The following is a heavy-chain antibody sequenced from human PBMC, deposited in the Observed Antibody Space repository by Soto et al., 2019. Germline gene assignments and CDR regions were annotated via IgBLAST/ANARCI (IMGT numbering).Heavy chain of an antibody. Sequence: GASVKVSCKASGYTFTGYYMHWVRQAPGQGLEWMGWINPNSGGTNYAQKFQGRVTMTRDTSISTAYMELSRLRSDDTAVYYCAREVEYQLLRLYAMDVWGRGTTVTVSS. CDR1: GYTFTGYY. CDR2: INPNSGGT. J-gene: IGHJ6*02. V-gene: IGHV1-2*02. D-gene: IGHD2-2*01. CDR3: AREVEYQLLRLYAMDV.